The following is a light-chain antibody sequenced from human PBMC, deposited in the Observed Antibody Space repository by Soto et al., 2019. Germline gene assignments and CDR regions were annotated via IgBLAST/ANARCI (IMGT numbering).Light chain of an antibody. CDR3: QQRSNWPPIT. CDR2: DTS. V-gene: IGKV3-11*01. Sequence: EFVMRQSPATLSVSPGEGATLSCRASQGIGDTLAWYQHKPGQTPRLLIYDTSTRAAGIPARFSGSGFGADFTLTISSLEPEDAAVYYCQQRSNWPPITFGQGTRLEIK. J-gene: IGKJ5*01. CDR1: QGIGDT.